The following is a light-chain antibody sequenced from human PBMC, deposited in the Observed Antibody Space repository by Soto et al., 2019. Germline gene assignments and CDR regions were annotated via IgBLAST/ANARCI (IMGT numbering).Light chain of an antibody. Sequence: QSVLTQPASVSGSPGQSITISCTGSSSDVGGYNHVSWYQQHPGKAPKLMIYDVSNRPSGVSNRFSGSKSGNTASLTISGLQAEDEADYCCSSYTTSSTLFGGGTKLTVL. CDR2: DVS. CDR1: SSDVGGYNH. J-gene: IGLJ2*01. V-gene: IGLV2-14*01. CDR3: SSYTTSSTL.